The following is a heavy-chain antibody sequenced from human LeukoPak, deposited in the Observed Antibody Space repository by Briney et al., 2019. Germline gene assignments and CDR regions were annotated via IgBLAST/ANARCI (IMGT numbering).Heavy chain of an antibody. D-gene: IGHD2-2*01. CDR3: AKTLLLVSYYFDY. CDR2: ISSSSSTI. Sequence: GGSLRLSCAASGFTFSSYSMNWVRQAPGKGLEWVSYISSSSSTIYYADSVKGRFTISRDNAKNSLYLQMNSLRAEDTAVYYCAKTLLLVSYYFDYWGQGTLVTVSS. V-gene: IGHV3-48*01. J-gene: IGHJ4*02. CDR1: GFTFSSYS.